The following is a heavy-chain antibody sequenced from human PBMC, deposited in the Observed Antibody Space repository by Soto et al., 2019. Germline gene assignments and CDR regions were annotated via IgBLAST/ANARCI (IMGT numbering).Heavy chain of an antibody. CDR3: ARLGVQSGGY. D-gene: IGHD1-26*01. Sequence: EVQLVESGGGLVEPGGSLRLSCAASGFSFSSYEINWVRQAPGKGLEWVSYINFSGKTTYYADSVKGRFTISRDNAKSSLYLQMNSLRTEDTAVYYCARLGVQSGGYWGQGTLVSVSS. CDR1: GFSFSSYE. V-gene: IGHV3-48*03. J-gene: IGHJ4*02. CDR2: INFSGKTT.